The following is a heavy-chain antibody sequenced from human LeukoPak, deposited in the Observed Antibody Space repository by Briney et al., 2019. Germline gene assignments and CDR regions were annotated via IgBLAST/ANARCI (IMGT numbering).Heavy chain of an antibody. V-gene: IGHV4-34*01. CDR2: IYYSGST. Sequence: PSETLSLTCAVYGESFSGYYWNWIRQSPGKGLEWIGSIYYSGSTYYNPSLKSRVTISVDTSKNQFSLKLSSVTAADTAVYYCARVRITMVRGSIDYWGQGTLVTVSS. CDR3: ARVRITMVRGSIDY. CDR1: GESFSGYY. D-gene: IGHD3-10*01. J-gene: IGHJ4*02.